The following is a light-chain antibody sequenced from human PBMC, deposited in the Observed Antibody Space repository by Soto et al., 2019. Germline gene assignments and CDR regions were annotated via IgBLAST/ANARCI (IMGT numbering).Light chain of an antibody. J-gene: IGLJ2*01. CDR1: SSDVGGYNY. V-gene: IGLV2-14*01. CDR3: SSYTSSTTLVV. Sequence: QSVLTQPASVSGSPGQSITISCTGTSSDVGGYNYVSWYQQHPGKAPKLMIYDVNNRPLGVSNRFSGSKSGNTASLTISGLQAEDEADYYCSSYTSSTTLVVFGGGTKLTVL. CDR2: DVN.